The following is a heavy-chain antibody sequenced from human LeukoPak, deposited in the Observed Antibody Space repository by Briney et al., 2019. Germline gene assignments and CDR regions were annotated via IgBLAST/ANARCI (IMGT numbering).Heavy chain of an antibody. V-gene: IGHV4-30-4*08. Sequence: IPSETLSLTCTVSGGSITSADHYWSWIRQPPGKGLEWIGYILYSGSTYYTPSLQGRVTMSVDTSKNHFSLKLTSVTAADTAVYYCARGNYYYDRSGYYYPGAFDFWGQGTMVTVSS. CDR1: GGSITSADHY. J-gene: IGHJ3*01. CDR2: ILYSGST. CDR3: ARGNYYYDRSGYYYPGAFDF. D-gene: IGHD3-22*01.